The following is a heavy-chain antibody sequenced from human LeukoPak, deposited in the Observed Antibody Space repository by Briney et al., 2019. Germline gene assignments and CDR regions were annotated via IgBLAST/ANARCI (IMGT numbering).Heavy chain of an antibody. CDR1: GGSISSGGYY. V-gene: IGHV4-31*03. Sequence: PSQTLSLTCTVSGGSISSGGYYWSWIRQHPGKGLEWIGYIYYSGSTYYNPSLKSRVTISVDTSKNQFSLKLSSVTAADTAVYYCARGGLKSYYYGSGSLASWGQGTLVTVSS. D-gene: IGHD3-10*01. J-gene: IGHJ4*02. CDR3: ARGGLKSYYYGSGSLAS. CDR2: IYYSGST.